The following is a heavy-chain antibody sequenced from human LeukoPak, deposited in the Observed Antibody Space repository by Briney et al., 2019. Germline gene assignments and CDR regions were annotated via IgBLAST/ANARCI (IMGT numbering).Heavy chain of an antibody. D-gene: IGHD3-22*01. J-gene: IGHJ4*02. CDR2: ISGSGGST. CDR3: AKDLLRNYYSSAFDY. V-gene: IGHV3-23*01. Sequence: PGGSLRLSCAAPGFTFSSYAMSWVRQAPGKGLEWVSAISGSGGSTYYADSVKGRFTISRDNSKNTLYLQMNSLRAEDTAVYYCAKDLLRNYYSSAFDYWGQGTLVTVSS. CDR1: GFTFSSYA.